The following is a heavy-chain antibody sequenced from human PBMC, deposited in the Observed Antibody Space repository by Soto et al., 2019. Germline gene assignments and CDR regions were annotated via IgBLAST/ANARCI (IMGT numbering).Heavy chain of an antibody. D-gene: IGHD3-10*01. CDR3: ARDDFGSAGMDV. V-gene: IGHV4-4*07. CDR1: GDSFSNSY. J-gene: IGHJ6*02. CDR2: IYPSATT. Sequence: SETLSLTCTVSGDSFSNSYWSWIRQPAGKGLEWIGRIYPSATTNYNPSLKSRLTLSRDTSKNQSSLSLRSVTAADTAVYFCARDDFGSAGMDVWGQGTTVTVSS.